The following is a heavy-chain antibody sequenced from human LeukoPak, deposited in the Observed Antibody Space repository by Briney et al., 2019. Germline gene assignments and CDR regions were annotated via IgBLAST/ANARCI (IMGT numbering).Heavy chain of an antibody. J-gene: IGHJ4*02. D-gene: IGHD5-18*01. CDR3: ARSKDKNTYGYAY. Sequence: GGSLRLSCAASGFTFSSYGMHWVRQAPGKGLEWVAVISYDGSNKYYADSVKGRFTISRDNAKNLLYLQMNNLRAEDTAVYYCARSKDKNTYGYAYWGQGTLVTVSS. CDR1: GFTFSSYG. V-gene: IGHV3-30*03. CDR2: ISYDGSNK.